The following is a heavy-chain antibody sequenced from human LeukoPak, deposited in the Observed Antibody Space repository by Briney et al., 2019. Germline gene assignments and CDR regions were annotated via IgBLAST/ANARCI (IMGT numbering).Heavy chain of an antibody. CDR2: ISYDGSNK. Sequence: GGSLRLSCAASGFTFSSYGMHWVRQAPGKGLEWVAVISYDGSNKYYADSVKGRFTISRDNSKNTLYLQMNSLRAEDTAVYYCARGRIGWMNYFDYWGQGTLVTVSS. CDR3: ARGRIGWMNYFDY. CDR1: GFTFSSYG. J-gene: IGHJ4*02. D-gene: IGHD6-19*01. V-gene: IGHV3-30*03.